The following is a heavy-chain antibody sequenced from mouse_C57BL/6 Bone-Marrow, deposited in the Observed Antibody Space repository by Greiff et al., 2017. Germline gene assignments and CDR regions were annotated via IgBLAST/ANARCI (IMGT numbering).Heavy chain of an antibody. CDR2: IDPNSGGT. D-gene: IGHD5-5*01. J-gene: IGHJ2*01. CDR3: ARVGVLPPVYFDY. V-gene: IGHV1-72*01. CDR1: GYTFTSYW. Sequence: QVQLKQPGAELVKPGASVKLSCKASGYTFTSYWMHWVKQRPGRGLEWIGRIDPNSGGTKYNEKFKSKATLTVDKPSSTAYMQLSSLTSEDSAVYYCARVGVLPPVYFDYWGQGTTLTVSS.